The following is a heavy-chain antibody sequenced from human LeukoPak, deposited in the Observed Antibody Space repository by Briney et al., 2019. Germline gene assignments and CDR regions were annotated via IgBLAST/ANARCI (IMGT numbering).Heavy chain of an antibody. V-gene: IGHV3-23*01. Sequence: PGASLRLSCAASGFTFSSYAMSWVRQAPGKGLEWVSAISGSGGSTYYADSAKGRFTISRDNSKNTLYLQMNSLRAEDTAVYYCAKDNYYDSSGYYTSWYYFDYWGQGTLVTVSS. J-gene: IGHJ4*02. CDR3: AKDNYYDSSGYYTSWYYFDY. CDR1: GFTFSSYA. CDR2: ISGSGGST. D-gene: IGHD3-22*01.